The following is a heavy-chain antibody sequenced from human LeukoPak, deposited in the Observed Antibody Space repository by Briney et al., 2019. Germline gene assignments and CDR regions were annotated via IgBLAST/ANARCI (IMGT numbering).Heavy chain of an antibody. D-gene: IGHD6-6*01. Sequence: GGSLRLSCAASGFTFDDYGMSWVRQAPGKGLEWVSAISGSGGSTYYADSVKGRFTISRDNSKNTLYLQMNSLRAEDAAVYYCAKGMYSSSSDAGVDYWGQGTLVTVSS. CDR2: ISGSGGST. V-gene: IGHV3-23*01. J-gene: IGHJ4*02. CDR3: AKGMYSSSSDAGVDY. CDR1: GFTFDDYG.